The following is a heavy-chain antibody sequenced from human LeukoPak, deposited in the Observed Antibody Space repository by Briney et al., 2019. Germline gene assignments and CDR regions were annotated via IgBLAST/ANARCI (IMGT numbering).Heavy chain of an antibody. D-gene: IGHD2-2*01. CDR2: IKQDGSDK. CDR3: ARVRCSSNSCFPDY. J-gene: IGHJ4*02. V-gene: IGHV3-7*01. CDR1: GFTFSTYW. Sequence: PGGSLRLSCAASGFTFSTYWMSWVRQAPGKGLEWVANIKQDGSDKYYVDSVKGRFTISRDNAKNSSFLQMNSLRAEDTAVYYCARVRCSSNSCFPDYWGPGTLVTVAS.